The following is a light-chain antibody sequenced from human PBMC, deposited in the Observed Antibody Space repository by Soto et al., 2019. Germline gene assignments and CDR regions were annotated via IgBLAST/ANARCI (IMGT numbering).Light chain of an antibody. CDR3: HRYGHPLTWT. Sequence: EIVLTQSPGTVSLSPGESATLSCRASQTVTSDFLAWYQHKPGQAPRVLIYGAYARATGIPDRFSGSGSGTDFTLTITRLEPEDSAVYFCHRYGHPLTWTFGQGTKVEIK. V-gene: IGKV3-20*01. CDR2: GAY. CDR1: QTVTSDF. J-gene: IGKJ1*01.